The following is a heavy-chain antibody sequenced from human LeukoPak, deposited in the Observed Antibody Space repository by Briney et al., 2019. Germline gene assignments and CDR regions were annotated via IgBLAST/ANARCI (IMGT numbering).Heavy chain of an antibody. J-gene: IGHJ4*02. CDR3: ARDPARAAEFDY. CDR2: INHSGST. D-gene: IGHD6-13*01. CDR1: GGSFSGYY. Sequence: SETLSLTCAVYGGSFSGYYWSWIRQPPGKGLEWIGEINHSGSTNYNPSLKSRVTISVDTSKNQFSLKLSSVTAADTAVYYCARDPARAAEFDYWGQGTLVTVSS. V-gene: IGHV4-34*01.